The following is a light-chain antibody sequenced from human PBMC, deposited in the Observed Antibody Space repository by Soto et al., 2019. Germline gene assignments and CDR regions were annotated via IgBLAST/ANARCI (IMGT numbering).Light chain of an antibody. CDR3: QQYGTSYT. CDR2: GAS. V-gene: IGKV3-20*01. J-gene: IGKJ2*01. CDR1: QSVSSTH. Sequence: EIVLTQSPGTLSLSPGERATLSCRASQSVSSTHLAWYQQKPGQAPRLLIYGASNRATGIPDRFSGSGSGTDFTLTISRLEPEDFAVYYCQQYGTSYTFGQGTK.